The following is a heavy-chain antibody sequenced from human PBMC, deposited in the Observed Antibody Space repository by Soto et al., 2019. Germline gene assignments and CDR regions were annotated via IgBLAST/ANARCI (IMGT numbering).Heavy chain of an antibody. Sequence: EVQLVESGGGLIQPGGSLRLSCAASGFTVSSKYMTWVRQAPGKGLEWVSVIYGGGTTYYAESVKGRFTISRDNSKNTLYLQVNSLSAEDTAVYYFVQTTGWPGCDFLGQGTLVTVSS. CDR3: VQTTGWPGCDF. J-gene: IGHJ4*02. CDR2: IYGGGTT. CDR1: GFTVSSKY. V-gene: IGHV3-53*01. D-gene: IGHD6-19*01.